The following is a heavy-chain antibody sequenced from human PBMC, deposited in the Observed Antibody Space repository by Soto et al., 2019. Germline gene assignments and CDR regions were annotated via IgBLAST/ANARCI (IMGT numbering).Heavy chain of an antibody. CDR3: SGGRYGSGTYEKREAGYYYYGMDV. CDR1: GGSISCSGYY. Sequence: SETLSLTCTVCGGSISCSGYYWGWIRQPPGKGLGWIGSIYYSGSTYYNPSLKSRVSISVDTCKNQFSLKLSSVTAAGTAVCYCSGGRYGSGTYEKREAGYYYYGMDVWGQLSTFTV. D-gene: IGHD3-10*01. J-gene: IGHJ6*02. CDR2: IYYSGST. V-gene: IGHV4-39*01.